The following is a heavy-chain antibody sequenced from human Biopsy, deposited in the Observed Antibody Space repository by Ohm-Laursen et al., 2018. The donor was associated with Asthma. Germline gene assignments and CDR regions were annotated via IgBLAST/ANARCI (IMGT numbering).Heavy chain of an antibody. D-gene: IGHD1-26*01. CDR2: ISSDVRE. J-gene: IGHJ4*02. CDR1: GFTFRNFG. V-gene: IGHV3-30*18. Sequence: SLRLSCTASGFTFRNFGMHWVRQAPGKGLEWVALISSDVREWYADSVEGRFTISRDNSKNTLDLQMNSLRGDDTAVYYCAKEVFPGWELRRGPENWGQGTLVTVSS. CDR3: AKEVFPGWELRRGPEN.